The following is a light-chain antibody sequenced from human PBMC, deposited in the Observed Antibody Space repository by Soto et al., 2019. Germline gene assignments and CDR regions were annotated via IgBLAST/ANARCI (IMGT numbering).Light chain of an antibody. CDR1: QSISTF. CDR3: QQSFTAPWT. J-gene: IGKJ1*01. Sequence: DIQMTQSPSSLSASVGDRVTITCRASQSISTFLNWYQQKPGKAPNLLIYTASTLHGGVPSRFSGSGSGTDFTLTISSLQPEDFATYYGQQSFTAPWTFGQWTRVEIK. CDR2: TAS. V-gene: IGKV1-39*01.